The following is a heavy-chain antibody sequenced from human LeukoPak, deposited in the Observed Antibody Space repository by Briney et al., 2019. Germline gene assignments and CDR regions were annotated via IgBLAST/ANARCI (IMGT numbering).Heavy chain of an antibody. CDR2: INHSGGT. CDR3: ASTIRDGYNSEGIDY. CDR1: GGSFSGYY. D-gene: IGHD5-24*01. V-gene: IGHV4-34*01. Sequence: SETLSLTCAVYGGSFSGYYWSWIRQPPGKGLEWIGEINHSGGTNYNPSLKSRVTISVDTSKNQFSLKLSSVTAADTAVYYCASTIRDGYNSEGIDYWGQGTLVTVSS. J-gene: IGHJ4*02.